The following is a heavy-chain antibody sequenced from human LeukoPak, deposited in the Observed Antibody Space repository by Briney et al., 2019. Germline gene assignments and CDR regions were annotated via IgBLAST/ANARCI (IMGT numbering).Heavy chain of an antibody. CDR3: ARALPRSYTFGSYLDL. J-gene: IGHJ4*02. D-gene: IGHD3-16*02. Sequence: PSETLSLTCTVSGGSISSYYWSWIRQSPEKGLEWIGYVFYSGSTEYNPSLRSRVTISIDTSKNEFSLKLSSVTAADTAVYHCARALPRSYTFGSYLDLWGQGTLVTVSS. CDR1: GGSISSYY. V-gene: IGHV4-59*01. CDR2: VFYSGST.